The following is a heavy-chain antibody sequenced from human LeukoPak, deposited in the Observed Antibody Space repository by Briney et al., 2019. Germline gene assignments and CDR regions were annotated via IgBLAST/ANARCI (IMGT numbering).Heavy chain of an antibody. J-gene: IGHJ4*02. CDR1: GYAFTSYY. V-gene: IGHV1-46*01. D-gene: IGHD6-19*01. CDR2: INPSGGST. CDR3: ARVRVAGRYFDY. Sequence: GASVKVSCKASGYAFTSYYMHWVRQAPGQGLEWMGIINPSGGSTSYAQKFQGRVTMTRDTSTSTVYMELSSLRSEDTAVYYCARVRVAGRYFDYWGQGTLVTVSS.